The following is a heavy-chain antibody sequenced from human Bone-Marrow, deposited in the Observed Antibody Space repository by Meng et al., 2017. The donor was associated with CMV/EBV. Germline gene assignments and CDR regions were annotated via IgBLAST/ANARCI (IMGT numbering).Heavy chain of an antibody. CDR2: INPNSGGT. CDR1: GYTFTGYY. CDR3: ARDVGGLNDQLQYNWFDP. D-gene: IGHD2-2*01. V-gene: IGHV1-2*02. J-gene: IGHJ5*02. Sequence: ASVKVSCKASGYTFTGYYMHWVRQAPGQGLEWMGWINPNSGGTNYAQKFQGRVTMTRDTSISTAYMELSRLRSDDTAVYYCARDVGGLNDQLQYNWFDPWGQGTRVT.